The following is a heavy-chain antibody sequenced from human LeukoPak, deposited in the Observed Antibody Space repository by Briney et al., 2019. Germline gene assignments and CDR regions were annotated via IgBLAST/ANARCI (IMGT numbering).Heavy chain of an antibody. V-gene: IGHV5-51*01. CDR2: IFPGNSDT. CDR3: VRHNNYALDY. J-gene: IGHJ4*02. Sequence: GESLKISCEGSGYSFASYWIGWARQMPGEGLEWMAIIFPGNSDTIYSPPFQGQVTISADKSISTAYLQWRGLKASDTAIYYCVRHNNYALDYWGQGTLVTVSS. D-gene: IGHD5-18*01. CDR1: GYSFASYW.